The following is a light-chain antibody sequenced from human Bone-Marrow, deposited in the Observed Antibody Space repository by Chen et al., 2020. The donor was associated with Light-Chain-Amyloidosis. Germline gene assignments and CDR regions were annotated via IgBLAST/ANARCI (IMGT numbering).Light chain of an antibody. CDR1: LLAKNY. J-gene: IGLJ3*02. CDR3: YSATDDSLGV. V-gene: IGLV3-27*01. CDR2: KDT. Sequence: SYELTQPSSVSVSPGQTAKITCSGDLLAKNYVRWLQQKPGQAPVLAIYKDTERPSGIPERFSGSSSETTATLTVSGAQVDDEADYHCYSATDDSLGVFGGGTRLTVL.